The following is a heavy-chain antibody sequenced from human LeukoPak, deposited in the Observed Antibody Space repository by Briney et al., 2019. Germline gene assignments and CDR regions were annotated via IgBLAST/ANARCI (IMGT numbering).Heavy chain of an antibody. CDR3: ARGYSYGFSFGDNWSDP. J-gene: IGHJ5*02. Sequence: SETLSLTCTVSGGSISSYYWSWIRQPAGKGLEWIGRIYTSGSTNYNPSLKSRVTISVDTSKNQFSLKLSSVTAADTAVYYCARGYSYGFSFGDNWSDPWGQGALVTVSS. CDR2: IYTSGST. D-gene: IGHD5-18*01. V-gene: IGHV4-4*07. CDR1: GGSISSYY.